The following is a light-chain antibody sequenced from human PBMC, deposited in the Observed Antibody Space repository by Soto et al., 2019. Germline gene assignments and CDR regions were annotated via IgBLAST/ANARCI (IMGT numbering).Light chain of an antibody. V-gene: IGLV1-44*01. CDR1: RPNIGSNF. CDR3: GAWDDDLDGLV. J-gene: IGLJ3*02. CDR2: SND. Sequence: QSVLTQPTSASRTPGQRIIISCSGSRPNIGSNFVSWYQKVPGVAPKLLIFSNDQRPSGISARFSGSKSGSSASLAITGLLSQDEAEYFCGAWDDDLDGLVFGGGTKVTVL.